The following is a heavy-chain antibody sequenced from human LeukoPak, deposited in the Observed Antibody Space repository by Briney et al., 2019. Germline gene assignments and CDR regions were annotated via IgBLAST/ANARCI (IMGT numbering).Heavy chain of an antibody. Sequence: SETLSLTCAVYGGSFSGYYWSWIRQPPGKGLEWIGEINHSGSTNYNPSLKSRVTISVDTSKNQFSLKLRSVTAADTAVYYCATRPKFMSTYFDLRGRGTLVTVSS. D-gene: IGHD5/OR15-5a*01. CDR3: ATRPKFMSTYFDL. CDR1: GGSFSGYY. V-gene: IGHV4-34*01. CDR2: INHSGST. J-gene: IGHJ2*01.